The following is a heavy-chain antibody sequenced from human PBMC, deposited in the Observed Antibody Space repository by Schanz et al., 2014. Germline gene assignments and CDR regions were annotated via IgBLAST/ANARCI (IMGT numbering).Heavy chain of an antibody. CDR1: GFTFSSYG. CDR3: AKDGDFDS. CDR2: IWYDGSNK. J-gene: IGHJ4*02. V-gene: IGHV3-33*06. Sequence: QVQLVESGGGVVQPGRSLRLSCAASGFTFSSYGRHWVRQAPGKGLEWVAIIWYDGSNKYYADSVKGRFTISRDNSKNTLFLQMSSLRAEDAAVYYCAKDGDFDSWGQGTLVTVSS.